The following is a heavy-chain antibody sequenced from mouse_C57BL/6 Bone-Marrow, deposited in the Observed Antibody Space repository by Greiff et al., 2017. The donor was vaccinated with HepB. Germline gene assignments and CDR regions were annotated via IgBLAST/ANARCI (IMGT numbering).Heavy chain of an antibody. Sequence: QVQLQQSGAELVRPGASVTLSCKASGYTFTDYEMHWVKQTPVHGLEWIGAIDPETGGTAYNQKFKSKAILTADKSSSTAYMELRSLTSEDSAVYYCTRSFLLLRFDYWGQGTTLTVSS. CDR2: IDPETGGT. CDR1: GYTFTDYE. J-gene: IGHJ2*01. D-gene: IGHD1-1*01. V-gene: IGHV1-15*01. CDR3: TRSFLLLRFDY.